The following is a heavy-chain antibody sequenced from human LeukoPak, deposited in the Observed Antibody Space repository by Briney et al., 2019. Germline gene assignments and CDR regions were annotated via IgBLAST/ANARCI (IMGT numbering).Heavy chain of an antibody. CDR3: AKVRVTKFHFEY. CDR2: ISGSGGST. V-gene: IGHV3-23*01. D-gene: IGHD4-11*01. J-gene: IGHJ4*02. CDR1: RFTFSSYA. Sequence: PGGSLRLSCAASRFTFSSYAMSWVRQAPGKGLEWVSAISGSGGSTYYADSLKGRFTISRDNSRNTLYLQMNSLRAEDTAVYYCAKVRVTKFHFEYWGQGTLVTVSS.